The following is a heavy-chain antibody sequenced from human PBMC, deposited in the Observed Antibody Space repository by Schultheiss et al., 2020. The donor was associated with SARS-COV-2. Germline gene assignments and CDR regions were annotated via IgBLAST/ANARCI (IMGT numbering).Heavy chain of an antibody. CDR2: INHSGST. V-gene: IGHV4-4*02. J-gene: IGHJ4*02. D-gene: IGHD5-12*01. CDR1: GGSISSSNW. Sequence: SETLSLTCAVSGGSISSSNWWSWVRQPPGKGLEWIGEINHSGSTNYNPSLKSRVTISVDTSKNQFSLKLSSVTAADTAVYYCARNVDIVATIDYWGQGTLVTVSS. CDR3: ARNVDIVATIDY.